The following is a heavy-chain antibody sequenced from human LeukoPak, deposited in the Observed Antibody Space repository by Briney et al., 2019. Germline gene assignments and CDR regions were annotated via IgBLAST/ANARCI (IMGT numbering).Heavy chain of an antibody. CDR1: GFTFSNYA. V-gene: IGHV3-23*01. J-gene: IGHJ6*02. Sequence: RGSLRLSCAVSGFTFSNYAMTWVRQAPGKGLEWVSSIGSDISTTYYAASVKGRFTISRDNSKNTLYLQMNSLRAEDTAIYYCAKEDQSENSYYYYGMDVWGQGTTVTVSS. CDR2: IGSDISTT. CDR3: AKEDQSENSYYYYGMDV.